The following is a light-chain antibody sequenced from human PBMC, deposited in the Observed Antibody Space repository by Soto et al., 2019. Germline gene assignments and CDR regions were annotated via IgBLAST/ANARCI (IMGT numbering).Light chain of an antibody. V-gene: IGKV1-33*01. J-gene: IGKJ4*01. CDR2: DAS. CDR3: QQYDSYSPFT. CDR1: QDINIY. Sequence: DIQMPQSPSSLSASVGGRVTITCQVTQDINIYLNWYQQKPGKAPNLLIYDASNLEIGVPSRFSGSGAGTHFTFTISSLQPDDFATYYCQQYDSYSPFTFGGGTKVYIK.